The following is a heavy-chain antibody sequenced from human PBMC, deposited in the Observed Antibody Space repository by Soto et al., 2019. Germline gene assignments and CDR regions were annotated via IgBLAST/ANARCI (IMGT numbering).Heavy chain of an antibody. J-gene: IGHJ6*03. Sequence: QVQLVESGGGVVQPGRSLRLSCAASGFTFITYGMHWVRQAPGKGLEWVAVISYDGSNKYYADSVKCRFTISRDNSKNTLYLQMNSLRAEDTAVYYCTKEVGQYSGYDLGAYYYYMDVWGKGTTVTVSS. CDR3: TKEVGQYSGYDLGAYYYYMDV. CDR1: GFTFITYG. V-gene: IGHV3-30*18. D-gene: IGHD5-12*01. CDR2: ISYDGSNK.